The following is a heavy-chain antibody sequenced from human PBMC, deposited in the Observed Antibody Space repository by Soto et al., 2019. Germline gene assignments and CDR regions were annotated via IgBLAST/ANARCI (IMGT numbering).Heavy chain of an antibody. V-gene: IGHV1-69*01. CDR2: IIPIFGTA. CDR1: GGTFSSYA. D-gene: IGHD3-10*01. CDR3: ARVPTYYYGSGSYLLGMDV. J-gene: IGHJ6*02. Sequence: QVQLVQSGAEVQKPGSSVKVSCKASGGTFSSYAISWVRQAPGQGLEWMGGIIPIFGTANYAQKFQGRVTFTAEESTSTAYMELSSLRSEDTAVYYCARVPTYYYGSGSYLLGMDVWGQGTTVTVSS.